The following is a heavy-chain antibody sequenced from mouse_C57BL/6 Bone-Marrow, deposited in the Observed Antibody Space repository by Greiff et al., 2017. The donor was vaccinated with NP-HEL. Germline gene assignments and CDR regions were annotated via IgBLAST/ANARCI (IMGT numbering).Heavy chain of an antibody. J-gene: IGHJ1*03. Sequence: VQLQQPGAELVKPGASVKLSCKASGYTFTSYWMHWVKQRPGQGLEWIGMIHPTSGSTNYNEKFKSKATLTVDKSSSTAYMQLSSLTSEDSAVYYCARYYYGSSYEYFDVWGTVTTVTVSS. CDR1: GYTFTSYW. D-gene: IGHD1-1*01. CDR3: ARYYYGSSYEYFDV. CDR2: IHPTSGST. V-gene: IGHV1-64*01.